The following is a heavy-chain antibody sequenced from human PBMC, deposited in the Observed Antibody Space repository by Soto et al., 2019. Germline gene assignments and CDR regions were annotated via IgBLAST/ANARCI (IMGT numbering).Heavy chain of an antibody. CDR1: GGTFSSYA. V-gene: IGHV1-69*01. CDR2: IIPIFGTA. J-gene: IGHJ4*02. Sequence: QVQLVQSGAEVKKSGSSVKVSCKASGGTFSSYAISWVRQAPGQGLEWMGGIIPIFGTANYAQKFQGRVTITADESTSTAYVELSSLRSEDTAVYYCVSSMTTVVTPNYWGQGTLVTVSS. CDR3: VSSMTTVVTPNY. D-gene: IGHD4-17*01.